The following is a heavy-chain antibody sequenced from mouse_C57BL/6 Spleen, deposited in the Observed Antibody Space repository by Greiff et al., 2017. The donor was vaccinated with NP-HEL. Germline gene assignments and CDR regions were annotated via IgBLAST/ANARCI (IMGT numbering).Heavy chain of an antibody. V-gene: IGHV14-1*01. CDR1: GFNIKDYY. CDR3: TTSYYGSSYLAY. J-gene: IGHJ3*01. D-gene: IGHD1-1*01. Sequence: VQLQQSGAELVRPGASVKLSCTASGFNIKDYYMHWVKQRPEQGLEWIGRIDPEDGDTEYAPKFQGKATMTADTSSNTAYLQLSSLTSEDTAVYYCTTSYYGSSYLAYWGQGTLVTVSA. CDR2: IDPEDGDT.